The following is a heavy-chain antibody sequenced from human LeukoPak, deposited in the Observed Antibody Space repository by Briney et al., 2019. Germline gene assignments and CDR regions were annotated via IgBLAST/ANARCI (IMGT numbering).Heavy chain of an antibody. CDR2: IYYSGST. D-gene: IGHD1-26*01. CDR1: GGSISSYY. J-gene: IGHJ4*02. Sequence: SETLSLTCTVSGGSISSYYWSWIRQPPGKGLEWIGYIYYSGSTNYNPSLKSRVTISVDTSKNQFSLKLSSVTAADTAVYYCARGRGGSYYYWGQGTLVTVS. CDR3: ARGRGGSYYY. V-gene: IGHV4-59*01.